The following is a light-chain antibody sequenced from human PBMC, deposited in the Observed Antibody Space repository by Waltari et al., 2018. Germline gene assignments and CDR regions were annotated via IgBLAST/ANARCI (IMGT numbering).Light chain of an antibody. CDR1: ISDVGGYDY. J-gene: IGLJ2*01. V-gene: IGLV2-23*02. CDR3: CSYALFSTLV. CDR2: DVS. Sequence: QSALTQPASVSESPGQSITISCTGTISDVGGYDYVSWYQQHPGKAPKLLIYDVSERPAGVSNRFSGSKSGNTASLTSSGLQAEDEADYYCCSYALFSTLVFGGGTKVTVL.